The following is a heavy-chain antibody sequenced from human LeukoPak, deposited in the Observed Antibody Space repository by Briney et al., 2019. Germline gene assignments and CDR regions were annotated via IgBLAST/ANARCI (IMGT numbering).Heavy chain of an antibody. V-gene: IGHV1-2*02. J-gene: IGHJ3*02. CDR3: ASSTYYDFWRAPSAFDI. D-gene: IGHD3-3*01. Sequence: GASVKVSCKVSGYTLTELSMHWVRQAPGQGLEWMGWINPNSGGTNYAQKFQGRVTMTRDTSISTAYMELSRLRSDDTAVYYCASSTYYDFWRAPSAFDIWGQGTMVTVSS. CDR2: INPNSGGT. CDR1: GYTLTELS.